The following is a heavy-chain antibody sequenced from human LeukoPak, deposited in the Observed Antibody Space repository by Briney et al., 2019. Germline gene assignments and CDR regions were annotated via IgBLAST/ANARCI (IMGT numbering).Heavy chain of an antibody. D-gene: IGHD6-19*01. V-gene: IGHV1-24*01. J-gene: IGHJ4*02. CDR2: FDPEDGET. CDR3: AADSSGWSDY. Sequence: ASVRVSCKVSGYTLTELSMHWVRQAPGKGLEWMGGFDPEDGETIYAHKFQGRVTMTEDTSTDTAYMELSSLRSEDTAVYYCAADSSGWSDYWGQGTLVTVSS. CDR1: GYTLTELS.